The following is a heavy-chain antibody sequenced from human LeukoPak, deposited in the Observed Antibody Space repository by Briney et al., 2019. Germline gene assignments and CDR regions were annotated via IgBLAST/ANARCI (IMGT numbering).Heavy chain of an antibody. CDR1: GFTFDDYA. D-gene: IGHD2-2*01. CDR3: AKSIGSSHVDYFDY. Sequence: GRSLRLSCAASGFTFDDYAMHWVRQAPGKGLEGVSGISWNSGSIVYADSVKGRFTISRDNAKNSLYLQMNSLRAEDTALYYCAKSIGSSHVDYFDYWGQGTLVTVSS. V-gene: IGHV3-9*01. CDR2: ISWNSGSI. J-gene: IGHJ4*02.